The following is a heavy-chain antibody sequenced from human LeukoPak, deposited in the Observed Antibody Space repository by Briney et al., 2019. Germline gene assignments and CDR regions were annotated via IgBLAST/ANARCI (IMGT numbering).Heavy chain of an antibody. V-gene: IGHV4-59*11. CDR2: IYYSGST. D-gene: IGHD2/OR15-2a*01. CDR3: ASTRTFYYYMDV. Sequence: SETLSLTCTVSGGSISSHYWSWIRQPPGEGLEWIGYIYYSGSTNYNPSLKSRVTISVDTSKNQFSLKLSSVTAADTAVYYCASTRTFYYYMDVWGKGTTVTVSS. J-gene: IGHJ6*03. CDR1: GGSISSHY.